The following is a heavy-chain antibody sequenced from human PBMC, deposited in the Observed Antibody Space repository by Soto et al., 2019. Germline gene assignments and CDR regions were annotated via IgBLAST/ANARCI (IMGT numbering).Heavy chain of an antibody. D-gene: IGHD3-16*02. J-gene: IGHJ6*02. CDR2: IYYSGST. CDR3: ARVRMTYYDYVWGSYRYTDYYYYGMDV. Sequence: LSLTCTVSGGSISSYYWSWIRQPPGKGLEWTGYIYYSGSTNYNPSLKSRVTISVDTSKNQFSLKLSSVTAADTAVYYCARVRMTYYDYVWGSYRYTDYYYYGMDVWGQGTTVTVSS. CDR1: GGSISSYY. V-gene: IGHV4-59*01.